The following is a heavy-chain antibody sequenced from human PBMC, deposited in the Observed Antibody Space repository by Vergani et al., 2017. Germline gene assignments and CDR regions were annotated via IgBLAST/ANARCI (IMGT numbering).Heavy chain of an antibody. CDR1: GFTFSSYE. CDR2: ISSSGSTI. Sequence: EVQLVESGGGLVQPGGSLRLSCAASGFTFSSYEMNWVRQAPGKGLEWVSYISSSGSTIYYADSVKGRFTISIDNAKNSLYLQMNSLRAEDTAVYYCARDWEWAVAGGWGQGTLVTVSS. J-gene: IGHJ4*02. D-gene: IGHD6-19*01. CDR3: ARDWEWAVAGG. V-gene: IGHV3-48*03.